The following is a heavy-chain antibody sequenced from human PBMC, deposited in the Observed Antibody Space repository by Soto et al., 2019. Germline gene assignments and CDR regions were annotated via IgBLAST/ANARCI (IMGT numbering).Heavy chain of an antibody. V-gene: IGHV4-4*02. CDR3: ASSLKQWLYYY. Sequence: SETLSLTCAVSGGSISSSNWWSWVRQPPGKGLEWIGEIYHSGSTNYNPSLKSRVTISVDKSKNQFSLKLIFVTAADTAVYYCASSLKQWLYYYWGQGTLVTVS. D-gene: IGHD6-19*01. CDR1: GGSISSSNW. CDR2: IYHSGST. J-gene: IGHJ4*02.